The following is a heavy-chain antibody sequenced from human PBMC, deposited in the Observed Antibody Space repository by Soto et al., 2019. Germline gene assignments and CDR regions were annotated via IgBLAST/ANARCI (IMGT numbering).Heavy chain of an antibody. J-gene: IGHJ5*02. D-gene: IGHD6-19*01. CDR1: GYTFTGYY. V-gene: IGHV1-2*02. CDR3: AVAVAGTGWFDP. CDR2: INPNSGGT. Sequence: ASLKVSCKASGYTFTGYYMHWVRQAPGQGLEWMGWINPNSGGTNYAQKFQGRVTMTRDTSISTAYMELSRLRSDDTAVYYCAVAVAGTGWFDPWGQGTLVTVSS.